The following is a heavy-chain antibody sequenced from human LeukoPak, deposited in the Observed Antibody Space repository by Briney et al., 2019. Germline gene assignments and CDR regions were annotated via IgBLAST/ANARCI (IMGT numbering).Heavy chain of an antibody. Sequence: SETLSLTCTVSGGSISSHYWSWIRQPPGKGLEWIGYIYYSGSTTYNPSLKSRVTISLDTSKNQFSLKLSSVTAADTAVYYCARRAQYYYALDVXXXGXXXTVSS. J-gene: IGHJ6*01. CDR1: GGSISSHY. CDR2: IYYSGST. V-gene: IGHV4-59*08. CDR3: ARRAQYYYALDV.